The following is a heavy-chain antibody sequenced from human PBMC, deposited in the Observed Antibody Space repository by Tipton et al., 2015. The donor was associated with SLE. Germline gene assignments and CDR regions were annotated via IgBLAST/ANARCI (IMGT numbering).Heavy chain of an antibody. J-gene: IGHJ4*02. V-gene: IGHV4-4*02. CDR1: GGSIRSTNW. D-gene: IGHD3-16*01. CDR3: ARDMGGPFDN. Sequence: TLSLTCAVSGGSIRSTNWWSWVRQPLGKGLEWIGEIDQYGATNSNPSLKSRVSISVDRSKNQISLKLTSVTAADTAVYYCARDMGGPFDNWGQGNLVTVSS. CDR2: IDQYGAT.